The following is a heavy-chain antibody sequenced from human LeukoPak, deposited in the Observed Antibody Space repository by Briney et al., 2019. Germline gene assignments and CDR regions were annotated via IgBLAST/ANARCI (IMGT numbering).Heavy chain of an antibody. V-gene: IGHV4-39*01. CDR2: IYYSGST. CDR3: VNSSPGGGWLVSGNFDY. D-gene: IGHD6-19*01. CDR1: GGSISSNNYY. J-gene: IGHJ4*02. Sequence: SETLSLTCTVSGGSISSNNYYWGWIRQPPGKGLEWIGSIYYSGSTYYNPSLKSRVTISVDTSQNQFSLKLSSVTAADTAVYYCVNSSPGGGWLVSGNFDYWGQGTLVTVSS.